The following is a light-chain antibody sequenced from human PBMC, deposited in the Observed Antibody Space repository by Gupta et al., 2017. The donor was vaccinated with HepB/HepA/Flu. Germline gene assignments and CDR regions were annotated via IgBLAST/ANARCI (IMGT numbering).Light chain of an antibody. CDR2: RNN. CDR1: SSNIGSNT. J-gene: IGLJ2*01. CDR3: AVWDDSLNGVI. Sequence: QPVLTQPPSASGPPGQRGIISCSGSSSNIGSNTVNWYQHLPGTGPKLLIYRNNQRPSVVPDRFSGAKSGTSASLAISGLQSEDEADYYCAVWDDSLNGVIFGGGTKLTVL. V-gene: IGLV1-44*01.